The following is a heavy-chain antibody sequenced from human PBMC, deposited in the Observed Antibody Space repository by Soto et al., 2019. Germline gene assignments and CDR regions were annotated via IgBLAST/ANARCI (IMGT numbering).Heavy chain of an antibody. D-gene: IGHD3-10*01. CDR2: INHSGST. CDR3: ARGDYGSGRVNYYYYYGMDV. CDR1: GGSFSGYY. J-gene: IGHJ6*02. Sequence: PSETLSLTCAVYGGSFSGYYWSWIRQPPGKGLEWIGEINHSGSTNYNPSLKSRVTISVDTSKNQFSLKLSSVTAADTAVYYCARGDYGSGRVNYYYYYGMDVWGQGTTVTVSS. V-gene: IGHV4-34*01.